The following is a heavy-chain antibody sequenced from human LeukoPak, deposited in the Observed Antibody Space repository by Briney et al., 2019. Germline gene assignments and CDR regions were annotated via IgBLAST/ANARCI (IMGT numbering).Heavy chain of an antibody. CDR1: GFTFSSYA. D-gene: IGHD2-15*01. J-gene: IGHJ6*03. CDR2: ISGSGGST. V-gene: IGHV3-23*01. CDR3: AKTLTPAADYYYYYMDV. Sequence: GGSLRLSCAASGFTFSSYAMTWVRQAPGKGLEWVSAISGSGGSTYYADSVKGRFTISRDNSKNTLYLQMNSLRAEDTAVYYCAKTLTPAADYYYYYMDVWGKGTTVTVSS.